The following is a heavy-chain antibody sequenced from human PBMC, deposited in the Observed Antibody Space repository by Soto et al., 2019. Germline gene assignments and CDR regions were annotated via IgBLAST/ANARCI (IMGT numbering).Heavy chain of an antibody. CDR3: ARDFARSAICX. Sequence: SDTLSLTCVVSGAYISGADSYWLWIRKPPGKGLEGIGYIAYSGDTYYNPSLRRRVNISADRSENKFSLTLKSVTAADTAVYFCARDFARSAICXWGQGTSVTVSX. D-gene: IGHD3-3*01. CDR2: IAYSGDT. CDR1: GAYISGADSY. J-gene: IGHJ5*02. V-gene: IGHV4-30-4*02.